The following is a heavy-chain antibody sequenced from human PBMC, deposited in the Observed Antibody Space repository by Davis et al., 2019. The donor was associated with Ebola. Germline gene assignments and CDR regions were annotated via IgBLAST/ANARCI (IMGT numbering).Heavy chain of an antibody. CDR1: GFSFSSYW. J-gene: IGHJ4*02. V-gene: IGHV3-74*01. CDR3: AREGRVFGCDY. CDR2: IKTDGSST. Sequence: GESLKISCAASGFSFSSYWMHWVRQAPGKGLVWVSRIKTDGSSTGYGDSVQGRFTISRDNAKNTLYLQMNDLRAGDTALYYCAREGRVFGCDYWGQGALVTVSS. D-gene: IGHD3-3*01.